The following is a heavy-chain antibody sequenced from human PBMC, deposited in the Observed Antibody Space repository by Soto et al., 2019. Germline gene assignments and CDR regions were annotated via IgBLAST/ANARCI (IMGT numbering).Heavy chain of an antibody. CDR2: IFSNDEK. CDR3: ARSRYNDDVHWNFDL. D-gene: IGHD1-1*01. J-gene: IGHJ2*01. CDR1: GFSLKNERMG. Sequence: QVTLKESGPVLVRPTETLTLTCTVSGFSLKNERMGVSWIRQPPGKALEWLAHIFSNDEKSYSTSLRRRLTSSKDTSKSQVVLTLTNMDPVDTATYQCARSRYNDDVHWNFDLWGRGTLVSVSS. V-gene: IGHV2-26*01.